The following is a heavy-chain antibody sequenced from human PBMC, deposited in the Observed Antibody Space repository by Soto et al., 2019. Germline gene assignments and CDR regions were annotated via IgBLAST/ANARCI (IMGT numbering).Heavy chain of an antibody. CDR2: ISYSGAT. CDR3: GRPFPTNCYLYSFTT. Sequence: SETLSLTCTVSGASISGYHWSWIRQFPGKELECLGYISYSGATNYNPSLKSRVTMSIDTSKNQFSLQLNSVTAADTAVYYCGRPFPTNCYLYSFTTWGQGPLATVS. J-gene: IGHJ1*01. D-gene: IGHD1-1*01. CDR1: GASISGYH. V-gene: IGHV4-59*08.